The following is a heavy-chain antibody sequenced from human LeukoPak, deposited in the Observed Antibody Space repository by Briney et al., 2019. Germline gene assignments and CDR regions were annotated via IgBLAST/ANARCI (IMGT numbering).Heavy chain of an antibody. CDR2: VTSDNRDT. J-gene: IGHJ4*02. D-gene: IGHD2-2*01. V-gene: IGHV1-18*01. CDR1: GYNFSAYG. Sequence: ASVKVSCRASGYNFSAYGMTWVRQAPGQGLEWMGWVTSDNRDTKYAPKFQGRVTMTTDMSSTTAYMELRSLRSDDTAVYYCAREMYCSSTSCYLGIDYWGQGTLVTVSS. CDR3: AREMYCSSTSCYLGIDY.